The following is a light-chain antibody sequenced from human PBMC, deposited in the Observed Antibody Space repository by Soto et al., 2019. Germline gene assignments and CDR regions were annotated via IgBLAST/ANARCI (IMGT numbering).Light chain of an antibody. CDR3: HQRKEGPIA. Sequence: STATLSLSARETASRCCTASQSAGNFLAWYQQKPGQAPRLLIYYISTRATGIPARFSGSGSGTEFTRTSSSLQSEASVVYYWHQRKEGPIAFG. CDR2: YIS. CDR1: QSAGNF. V-gene: IGKV3-11*01. J-gene: IGKJ5*01.